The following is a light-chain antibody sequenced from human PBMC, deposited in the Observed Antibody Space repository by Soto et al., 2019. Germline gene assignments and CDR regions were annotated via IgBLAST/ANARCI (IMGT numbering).Light chain of an antibody. V-gene: IGKV3-11*01. Sequence: EIVLTQSPATLSLSPGERATLSCRASQTVSSYLAWYQQKPGQAPRLLIYDASNRATGIPDRFSGSGSGTDFTLTISILEPEDFAVYYCQQRSNWPPRITFGQGTRLEIK. CDR3: QQRSNWPPRIT. CDR2: DAS. J-gene: IGKJ5*01. CDR1: QTVSSY.